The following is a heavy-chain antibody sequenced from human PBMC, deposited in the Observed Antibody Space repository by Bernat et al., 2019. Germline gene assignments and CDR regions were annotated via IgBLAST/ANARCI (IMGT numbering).Heavy chain of an antibody. CDR2: IIPIFGTA. Sequence: QVQLVQSGAEVKKPGSPVKVSCKAYGDTFSSYVISWVRQAPGQGLEWMGGIIPIFGTANYAQKFQGRVTITADESTSTAYMELSSLRSEDTAVYYCARGRAVAAPWDAFDMWGQGTMVTVSS. CDR1: GDTFSSYV. V-gene: IGHV1-69*01. CDR3: ARGRAVAAPWDAFDM. D-gene: IGHD6-19*01. J-gene: IGHJ3*02.